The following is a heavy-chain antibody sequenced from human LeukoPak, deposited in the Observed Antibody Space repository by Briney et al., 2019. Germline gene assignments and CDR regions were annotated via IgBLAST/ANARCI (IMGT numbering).Heavy chain of an antibody. CDR2: IFPGDSDT. J-gene: IGHJ3*02. V-gene: IGHV5-51*01. D-gene: IGHD3-16*01. CDR1: GNSITTYW. Sequence: GESLKISCKASGNSITTYWIGWVRQKPGKGLEWMGLIFPGDSDTKYSPSFEGHVTISADKSVSTAYLQWSSLKASDTAMYYCATYFAGAETFDIWGQGTMVTVSS. CDR3: ATYFAGAETFDI.